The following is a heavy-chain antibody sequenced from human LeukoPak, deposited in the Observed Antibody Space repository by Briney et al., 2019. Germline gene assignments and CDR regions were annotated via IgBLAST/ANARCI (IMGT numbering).Heavy chain of an antibody. CDR3: TAKTKYYDFWSGYSGDDAFDI. Sequence: GGPLRLSCAASGFTFSNAWMSWVRQAPGKGLEWVGRIKSKTDGGTTDYAAPVKGRFTISRDDSKNTLYLQMNSLKTEDTAVYYCTAKTKYYDFWSGYSGDDAFDIWGQGTMVTVSS. CDR1: GFTFSNAW. V-gene: IGHV3-15*01. J-gene: IGHJ3*02. D-gene: IGHD3-3*01. CDR2: IKSKTDGGTT.